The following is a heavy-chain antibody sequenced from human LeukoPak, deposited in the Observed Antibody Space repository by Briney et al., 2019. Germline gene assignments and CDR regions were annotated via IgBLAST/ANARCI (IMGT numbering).Heavy chain of an antibody. CDR3: ARTDYGTRQDS. J-gene: IGHJ4*02. CDR2: VSAYNGET. D-gene: IGHD4-17*01. CDR1: GYTFTSYG. V-gene: IGHV1-18*01. Sequence: ASVKVSCKASGYTFTSYGISWVRQAPGQGLEWMGWVSAYNGETSCAQKIQGRVTMSTDTSTNTAYMDLRSLRSDDTAVYYCARTDYGTRQDSWGQGTLVTVSS.